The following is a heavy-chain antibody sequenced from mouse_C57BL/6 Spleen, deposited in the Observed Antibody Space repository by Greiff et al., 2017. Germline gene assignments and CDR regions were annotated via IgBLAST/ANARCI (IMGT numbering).Heavy chain of an antibody. CDR3: ARRVPITTVVAEGWYFGV. D-gene: IGHD1-1*01. CDR1: GYTFTSYG. J-gene: IGHJ1*03. CDR2: IYPSSGYT. V-gene: IGHV1-81*01. Sequence: QVQLQQSGAELARPGASVKLSCKASGYTFTSYGISWVKQRTGQGLEWIGEIYPSSGYTYYNEKFKGKATLTADKSSSTAYMELRSLTSEDSAVYFCARRVPITTVVAEGWYFGVWGTGTTVTVSS.